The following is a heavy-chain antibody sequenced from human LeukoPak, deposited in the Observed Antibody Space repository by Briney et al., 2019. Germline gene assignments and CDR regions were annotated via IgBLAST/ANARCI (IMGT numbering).Heavy chain of an antibody. J-gene: IGHJ4*02. CDR3: ARVLVDYDFWSGYYTGYFDY. CDR1: GYTFTGYY. V-gene: IGHV1-2*02. CDR2: INPNSGGT. D-gene: IGHD3-3*01. Sequence: ASVKVSCKASGYTFTGYYMHWVRQAPGQGLEWMGWINPNSGGTNYAQKFQGRVTMTRDTSISTAYMELSRLRSDDTAVYYCARVLVDYDFWSGYYTGYFDYWGQGTLVTVSS.